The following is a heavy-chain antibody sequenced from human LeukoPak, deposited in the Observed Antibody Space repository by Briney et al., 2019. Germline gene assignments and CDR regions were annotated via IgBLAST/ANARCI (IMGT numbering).Heavy chain of an antibody. V-gene: IGHV3-30*02. CDR2: IRYDASDR. Sequence: PGGSLRLSCAASGFIFNIYGMHWVRQAPGKGLEWVAFIRYDASDRYYADSVKGRFTISRDNSKNSLYLQMNSLRAEDTAVYYCAKDQYYSQYYFDLWGQGTLVTVSS. D-gene: IGHD2/OR15-2a*01. J-gene: IGHJ4*02. CDR1: GFIFNIYG. CDR3: AKDQYYSQYYFDL.